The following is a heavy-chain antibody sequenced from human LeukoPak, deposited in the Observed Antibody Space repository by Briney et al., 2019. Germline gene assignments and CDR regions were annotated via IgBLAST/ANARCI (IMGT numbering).Heavy chain of an antibody. CDR3: ESSGWYGELDFDY. CDR2: IKQDGTEK. D-gene: IGHD6-19*01. V-gene: IGHV3-7*03. Sequence: GGSLRLSCAASGFTFSTYWMSWVRQAPGKGLEWVAVIKQDGTEKYYVDSVKGRFTISRDNAKNSLYLQMNSLTAEDTAVYYCESSGWYGELDFDYWGQGTLVTVSS. J-gene: IGHJ4*02. CDR1: GFTFSTYW.